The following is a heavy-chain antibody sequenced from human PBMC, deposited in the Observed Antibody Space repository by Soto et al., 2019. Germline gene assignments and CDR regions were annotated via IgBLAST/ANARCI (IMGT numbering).Heavy chain of an antibody. V-gene: IGHV3-30-3*01. CDR2: ISYDGSNK. CDR1: GFTFSSYA. Sequence: QVQLVESGGGVVQPGRSLRLSCAASGFTFSSYAMHWVRQAPGKGLEWVAVISYDGSNKYYADSVKGRVTISRDNSRNTLYLQMNSVRAEDTAVYYCARDALKGGSYYCAFDIWGQGTMVTVSS. D-gene: IGHD1-26*01. CDR3: ARDALKGGSYYCAFDI. J-gene: IGHJ3*02.